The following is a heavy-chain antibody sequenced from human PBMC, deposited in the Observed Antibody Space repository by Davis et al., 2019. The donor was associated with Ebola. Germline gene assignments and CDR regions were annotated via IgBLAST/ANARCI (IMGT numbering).Heavy chain of an antibody. J-gene: IGHJ6*02. V-gene: IGHV3-23*01. CDR2: ISGSGGST. CDR1: GFTFSSYA. CDR3: AKDTPTVTTDYYYGMDV. D-gene: IGHD4-17*01. Sequence: GESLKISCAASGFTFSSYAMSWVRQAPGKGLEWVSAISGSGGSTYYADSVKGRFTISRDNSKNTLYLQMNSLRAEDTAVYYCAKDTPTVTTDYYYGMDVWGQGTTVTVSS.